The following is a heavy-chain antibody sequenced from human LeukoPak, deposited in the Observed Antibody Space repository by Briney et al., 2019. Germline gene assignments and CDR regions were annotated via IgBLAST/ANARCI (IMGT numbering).Heavy chain of an antibody. J-gene: IGHJ4*02. CDR2: ISWNSGSI. Sequence: PGRSLRLSCAASGFTFDDYAMHWVRQAPGKGLEWVSGISWNSGSIGYADSVKGRFTISRDNAKNSLYLQMNSLRAEDTALYYCAKGDKGDYWGQGTLVTVSS. V-gene: IGHV3-9*01. CDR1: GFTFDDYA. CDR3: AKGDKGDY.